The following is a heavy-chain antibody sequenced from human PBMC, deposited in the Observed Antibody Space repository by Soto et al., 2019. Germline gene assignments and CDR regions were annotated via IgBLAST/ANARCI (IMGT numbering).Heavy chain of an antibody. J-gene: IGHJ5*02. V-gene: IGHV3-74*01. Sequence: GSLRLSCEASGFSFNSFFMHWVRQGPGKGLEWVSRISNDGTGTTYADSMQGRFTVSRDNSKTAEYLQMNRLRPEDTAVYFCVRDQDSRGYSVFNLWGQGT. CDR3: VRDQDSRGYSVFNL. CDR2: ISNDGTGT. D-gene: IGHD3-22*01. CDR1: GFSFNSFF.